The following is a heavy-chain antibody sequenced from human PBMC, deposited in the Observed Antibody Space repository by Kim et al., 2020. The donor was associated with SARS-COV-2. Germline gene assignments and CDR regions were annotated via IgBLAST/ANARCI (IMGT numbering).Heavy chain of an antibody. Sequence: ASVKVSCKASGYTFTSHDINWVRRATGQGLEWMGWMTPSAGNRGYARKFQGRVTMTRDTSISTAYMELSVLTSEDTAVYYCARESEGYSNQTDLDYWGPG. CDR1: GYTFTSHD. CDR2: MTPSAGNR. J-gene: IGHJ4*02. CDR3: ARESEGYSNQTDLDY. D-gene: IGHD6-13*01. V-gene: IGHV1-8*02.